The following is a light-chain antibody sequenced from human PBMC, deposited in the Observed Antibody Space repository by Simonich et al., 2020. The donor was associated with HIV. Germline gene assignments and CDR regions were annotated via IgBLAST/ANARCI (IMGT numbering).Light chain of an antibody. V-gene: IGKV3-15*01. CDR2: GAS. J-gene: IGKJ3*01. CDR3: QQRSNWPLFT. Sequence: EIVMTQSPATLSVSPGERATLSCRASESVSSNLAWYQQKPGQAPRLLIYGASTRATGIPARFRGSGSGTEFTLTISSLQSEDFAVYYCQQRSNWPLFTFGPGTKVDIK. CDR1: ESVSSN.